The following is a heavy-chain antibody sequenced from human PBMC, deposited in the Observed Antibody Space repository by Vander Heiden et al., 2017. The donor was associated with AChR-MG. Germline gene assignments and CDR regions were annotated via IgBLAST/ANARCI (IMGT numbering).Heavy chain of an antibody. CDR1: GFTFSSYA. V-gene: IGHV3-23*01. J-gene: IGHJ4*02. Sequence: EVQLLESGGGLVQPGGSLRLSCSASGFTFSSYAMSWFRQAPGKGLEWVSAISGSGGSTYYADSVKGRFTISRDNSKNTLYLQMNRLRAEDTAVYYCAKFRQGGSWYDSNDYWGQGTLVTVSS. CDR3: AKFRQGGSWYDSNDY. CDR2: ISGSGGST. D-gene: IGHD6-13*01.